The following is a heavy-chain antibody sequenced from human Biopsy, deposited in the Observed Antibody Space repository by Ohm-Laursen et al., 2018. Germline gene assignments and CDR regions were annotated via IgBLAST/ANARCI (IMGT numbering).Heavy chain of an antibody. Sequence: SVKVSCKASGYTFTDYPLHWVRQAPGQGLEWMGWVNPNSGATNYAQKFQGRVTMTSDTSISTAYIELRRLISDDTAVYFCARDRMVTIITLVRADTFDIWGQGTLVTVSS. V-gene: IGHV1-2*02. D-gene: IGHD3-10*01. CDR2: VNPNSGAT. CDR3: ARDRMVTIITLVRADTFDI. J-gene: IGHJ3*02. CDR1: GYTFTDYP.